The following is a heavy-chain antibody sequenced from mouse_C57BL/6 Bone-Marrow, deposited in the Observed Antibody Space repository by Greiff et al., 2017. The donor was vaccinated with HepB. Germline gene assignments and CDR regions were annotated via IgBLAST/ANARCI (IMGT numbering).Heavy chain of an antibody. CDR1: GFTFSDYG. V-gene: IGHV5-15*01. CDR3: ARGSPYDYDGMDY. CDR2: ISNLAYSI. Sequence: DVKLVESGGGLVQPGGSLKLSCAASGFTFSDYGMAWVRQAPRKGPEWVAFISNLAYSIYYADTVTGRFTISRENAKNTLYLEMSSLRSEDTAMYYCARGSPYDYDGMDYWGQGTSVTVSS. J-gene: IGHJ4*01.